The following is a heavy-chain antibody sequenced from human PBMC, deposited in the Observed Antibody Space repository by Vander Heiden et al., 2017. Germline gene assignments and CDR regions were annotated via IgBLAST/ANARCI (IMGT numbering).Heavy chain of an antibody. CDR2: IKTNTGNP. V-gene: IGHV7-4-1*01. CDR1: GYTFTSYA. Sequence: QVQLVQSGSELKKPGASVKVSCKASGYTFTSYAMNWVRQAPGQGLEWMGWIKTNTGNPTYAQGFTGRFVFSLDTSVSTAYLQICSLKAEDTAVYYCARDSEWYYDFWSGSRFGGWFDPWGQGTLVTVSS. J-gene: IGHJ5*02. D-gene: IGHD3-3*01. CDR3: ARDSEWYYDFWSGSRFGGWFDP.